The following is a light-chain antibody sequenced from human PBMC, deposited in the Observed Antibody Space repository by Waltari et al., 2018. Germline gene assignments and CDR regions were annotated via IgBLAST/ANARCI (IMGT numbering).Light chain of an antibody. Sequence: DVQMTQSPSSLSVSVGDRVTITCQASQDITNYLNWYQQKPGKAPKLLIYDASNLETGVPSRFGGTGSGTHFTFIISGLQSEDVATYYCQQYDKPPIAFGQGTRLDIK. CDR2: DAS. CDR3: QQYDKPPIA. CDR1: QDITNY. J-gene: IGKJ5*01. V-gene: IGKV1-33*01.